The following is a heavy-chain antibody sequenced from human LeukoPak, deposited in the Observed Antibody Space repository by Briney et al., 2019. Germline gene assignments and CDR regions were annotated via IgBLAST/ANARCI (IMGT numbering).Heavy chain of an antibody. V-gene: IGHV3-21*01. Sequence: GGSLRLSRAASGFTFCSYSMNGVPHAPGKGLECGSSISSSSSYIYYADSLKSRFTFSRRIAKNSLYLQRTSLRAEDTAAYYCASDTGGPNWFDPWGQGTLVTVSS. D-gene: IGHD2-8*02. J-gene: IGHJ5*02. CDR2: ISSSSSYI. CDR1: GFTFCSYS. CDR3: ASDTGGPNWFDP.